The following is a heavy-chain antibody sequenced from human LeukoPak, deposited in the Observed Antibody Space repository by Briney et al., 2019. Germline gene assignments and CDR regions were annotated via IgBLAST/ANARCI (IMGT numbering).Heavy chain of an antibody. Sequence: GGSLRLSCAASGFTFSIYWMHWVRQAPGKGLVWVSRINSDGSSTSYADSVKGRFTISRDNAKNTLYLQMNSLRAEDTAVYYCAREGVRYYDSSGFDPWGQGTLVTVSS. CDR2: INSDGSST. D-gene: IGHD3-22*01. CDR1: GFTFSIYW. J-gene: IGHJ5*02. CDR3: AREGVRYYDSSGFDP. V-gene: IGHV3-74*01.